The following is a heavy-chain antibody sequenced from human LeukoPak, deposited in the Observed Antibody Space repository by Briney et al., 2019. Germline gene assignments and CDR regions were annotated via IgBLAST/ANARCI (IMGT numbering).Heavy chain of an antibody. Sequence: GASVKVSCKASGYTFTNYDINWLRQATGQGLEWMGWMNPNSGSTGYAPQFQGRVTMTSDTSISTAYMDLSSLRYDDTAVYYCARASAGGPENWLDPLGPGNPGHRLL. V-gene: IGHV1-8*01. CDR1: GYTFTNYD. CDR2: MNPNSGST. D-gene: IGHD1-14*01. J-gene: IGHJ5*02. CDR3: ARASAGGPENWLDP.